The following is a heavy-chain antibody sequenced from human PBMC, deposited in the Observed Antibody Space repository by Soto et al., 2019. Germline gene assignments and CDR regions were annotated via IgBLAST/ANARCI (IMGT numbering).Heavy chain of an antibody. CDR3: ARAKGQQLGPGDYYYGMDV. Sequence: SETLSLTCTVSGGSISSYYWSWIRQPPGKGLEWIGYIYYSGSTNYNPSLKSRVTISVDTSKNQFSLKLSSVTAADTAVYYCARAKGQQLGPGDYYYGMDVWGQGTTVTVSS. J-gene: IGHJ6*02. D-gene: IGHD6-13*01. CDR2: IYYSGST. CDR1: GGSISSYY. V-gene: IGHV4-59*01.